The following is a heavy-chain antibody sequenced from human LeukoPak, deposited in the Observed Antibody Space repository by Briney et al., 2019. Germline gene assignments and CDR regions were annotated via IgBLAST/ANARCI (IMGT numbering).Heavy chain of an antibody. Sequence: PGGSLRLSCAASGFTFSSYAMSWVRQAPGKGLEWVSVIYSGGSTYYADSVKGRFTISRDNSKNTLYLQMNSLRAEDTAVYYCARNLLVGATKDYWGQGTLVTVSS. CDR1: GFTFSSYA. CDR2: IYSGGST. J-gene: IGHJ4*02. V-gene: IGHV3-66*01. CDR3: ARNLLVGATKDY. D-gene: IGHD1-26*01.